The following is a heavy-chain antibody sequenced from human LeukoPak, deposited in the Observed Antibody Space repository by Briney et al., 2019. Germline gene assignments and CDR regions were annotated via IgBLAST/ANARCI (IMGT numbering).Heavy chain of an antibody. Sequence: GGSLRLSCAASGFTFSSYGMHWVRQAPGKRLEWVAFIRYDGSNKYYADSVKGRFTISRDNSKNTLYLQMNSLRAEDTAVYYCAKDAEMATMYFDYWGQGTLVTVSS. CDR1: GFTFSSYG. V-gene: IGHV3-30*02. D-gene: IGHD5-24*01. J-gene: IGHJ4*02. CDR3: AKDAEMATMYFDY. CDR2: IRYDGSNK.